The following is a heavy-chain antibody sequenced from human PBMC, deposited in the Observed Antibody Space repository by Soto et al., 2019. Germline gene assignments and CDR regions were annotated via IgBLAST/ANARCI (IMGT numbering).Heavy chain of an antibody. CDR1: GFTFSSYA. CDR2: ISGSGGST. CDR3: AKEHSSSHHSRYEGDYYYYGMDV. V-gene: IGHV3-23*01. Sequence: PGGSLRLSCAASGFTFSSYAMSWVRQAPGKGLEWVSAISGSGGSTYYADSVKGRFTISRDNSKNTLYLQMNSLRAEDTAVYYCAKEHSSSHHSRYEGDYYYYGMDVWGQGTTVTVYS. J-gene: IGHJ6*02. D-gene: IGHD6-13*01.